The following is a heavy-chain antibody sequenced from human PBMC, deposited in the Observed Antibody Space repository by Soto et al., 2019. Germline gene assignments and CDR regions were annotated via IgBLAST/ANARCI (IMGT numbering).Heavy chain of an antibody. D-gene: IGHD2-21*02. CDR3: AREYRYGGNSKWYFDL. J-gene: IGHJ2*01. Sequence: WASVKVSCKASGGTFSSYAISWVRQAPGQGLEWMGGIIPIFGTANYAQKFQGRVTITADKSTSTAYMELSSLRSEDTAVYYCAREYRYGGNSKWYFDLWGRGTLVTVSS. CDR1: GGTFSSYA. CDR2: IIPIFGTA. V-gene: IGHV1-69*06.